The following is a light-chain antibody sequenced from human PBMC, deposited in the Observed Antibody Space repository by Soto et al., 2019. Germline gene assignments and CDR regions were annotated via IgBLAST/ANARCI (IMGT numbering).Light chain of an antibody. CDR1: QSISSNY. V-gene: IGKV3-20*01. CDR3: HHYGRSPIFT. Sequence: EIVLTQSPGTLSLSPGERATLSCRASQSISSNYLAWYQQKPGQAPRLLIYAASTRATGVPDRFTGSGSGTDFTLTISRLDPEDFAVFYCHHYGRSPIFTFGPGTTVDIK. CDR2: AAS. J-gene: IGKJ3*01.